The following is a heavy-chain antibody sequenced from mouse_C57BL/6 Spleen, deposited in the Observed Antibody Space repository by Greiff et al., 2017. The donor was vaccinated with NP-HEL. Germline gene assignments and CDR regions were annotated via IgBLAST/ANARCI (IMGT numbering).Heavy chain of an antibody. Sequence: EVQLVESGGDLVKPGGSLKLSCAASGFTFSSYGMSWVRQTPDKRLEWVATISSGGSYTYYPDSVKGRFTISRDNAKNTLYLQMSSLKSEDTAMYYCARQELYYFDYWGQGTTLTVSS. CDR1: GFTFSSYG. CDR2: ISSGGSYT. CDR3: ARQELYYFDY. J-gene: IGHJ2*01. D-gene: IGHD3-3*01. V-gene: IGHV5-6*01.